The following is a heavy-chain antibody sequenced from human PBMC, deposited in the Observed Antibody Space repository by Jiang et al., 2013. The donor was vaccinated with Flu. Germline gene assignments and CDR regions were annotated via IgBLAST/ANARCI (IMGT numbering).Heavy chain of an antibody. Sequence: TFSDYYIHWVRQAPSDEGTLSGVGVESRRNNGGTDYAQKFQGRVTMTRDTSITTAYMELSSLRSDDTAVYFCARVEYSGRWRAFDPWGQGTLVTVSS. CDR2: ESRRNNGGT. V-gene: IGHV1-2*02. CDR3: ARVEYSGRWRAFDP. D-gene: IGHD5-12*01. CDR1: TFSDYY. J-gene: IGHJ5*02.